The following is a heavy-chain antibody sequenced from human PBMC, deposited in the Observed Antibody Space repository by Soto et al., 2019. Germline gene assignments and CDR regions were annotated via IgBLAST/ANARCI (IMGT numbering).Heavy chain of an antibody. CDR2: INPSGGST. V-gene: IGHV1-46*01. D-gene: IGHD5-12*01. J-gene: IGHJ4*02. Sequence: ASVKVSCKASGYTFTSYYMHWVRQAPGQGLEWMGIINPSGGSTSYAQKFQGRVTMTRDTSANTAYMELSSLMSEDTAVYYCARGYEGAFDFWGQGTLVTVSS. CDR1: GYTFTSYY. CDR3: ARGYEGAFDF.